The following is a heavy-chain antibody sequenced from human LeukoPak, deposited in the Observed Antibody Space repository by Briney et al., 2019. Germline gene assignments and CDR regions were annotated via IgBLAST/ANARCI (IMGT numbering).Heavy chain of an antibody. CDR2: IYYSGTT. CDR1: GGAIRSYY. Sequence: SETLSLTCTVSGGAIRSYYWSWIRQPPGKGLEWIGYIYYSGTTNYNPSLKSRVTISVDPSKNQFSLKLTSVTAADTAVYYCAGSPPYSGSYQPSWFDPWGQGTLVTVSS. V-gene: IGHV4-59*08. J-gene: IGHJ5*02. D-gene: IGHD1-26*01. CDR3: AGSPPYSGSYQPSWFDP.